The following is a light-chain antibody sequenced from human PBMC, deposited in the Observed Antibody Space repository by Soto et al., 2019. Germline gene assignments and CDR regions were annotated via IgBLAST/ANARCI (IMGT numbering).Light chain of an antibody. CDR1: QGISSY. J-gene: IGKJ2*01. CDR3: QQYYSYPLYT. CDR2: AAS. V-gene: IGKV1-8*01. Sequence: AIRMTQSPSSLSASTGDRVTITCRASQGISSYLAWYQQKPGKAPKLLIYAASTLQSGVPSRFSGSGSGTDFTLTISCLQSEDVATYYGQQYYSYPLYTFGQGTKLEIK.